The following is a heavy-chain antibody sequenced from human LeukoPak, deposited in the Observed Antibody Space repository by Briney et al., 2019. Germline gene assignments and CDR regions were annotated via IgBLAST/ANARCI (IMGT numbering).Heavy chain of an antibody. V-gene: IGHV4-30-4*01. CDR2: IHYSGNT. J-gene: IGHJ4*02. CDR3: ARGGWRPDS. CDR1: GGSSRSGDYF. Sequence: PSQTLSLTCAVSGGSSRSGDYFWSWIRQPPGKGLEWIGHIHYSGNTYYNPSLKSRVSISVDTSKNQFSLKLSSVTAADTAVYYCARGGWRPDSWGQGTLVTVSS.